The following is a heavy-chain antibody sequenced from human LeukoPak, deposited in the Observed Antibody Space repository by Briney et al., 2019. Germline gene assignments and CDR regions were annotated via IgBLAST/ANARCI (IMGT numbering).Heavy chain of an antibody. D-gene: IGHD2-2*01. Sequence: ASVNVSCKCSGFTFTYEYIHWVRPAPGQGLEWMGWINPYSGSINFAHKFHGRVTLHRDTSISTASVELSRLTASDAAVYYLARDLKSQLILDYWGQGTLVTVSS. J-gene: IGHJ4*02. CDR2: INPYSGSI. V-gene: IGHV1-2*02. CDR3: ARDLKSQLILDY. CDR1: GFTFTYEY.